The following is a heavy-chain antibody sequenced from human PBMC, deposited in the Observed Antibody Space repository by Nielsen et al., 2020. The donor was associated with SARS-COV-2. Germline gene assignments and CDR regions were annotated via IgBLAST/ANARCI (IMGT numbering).Heavy chain of an antibody. CDR1: GYTFTSYD. D-gene: IGHD6-13*01. CDR3: ARDPGYSSSWYYYYYGMDV. CDR2: INTNTGNP. Sequence: ASLKVSCKASGYTFTSYDINWVRQATGQGLEWMGWINTNTGNPTYAQGFTGRFVFSLDTSVSTAYLQISSLKAEDTAVYYCARDPGYSSSWYYYYYGMDVWGQGTTVTVSS. V-gene: IGHV7-4-1*02. J-gene: IGHJ6*02.